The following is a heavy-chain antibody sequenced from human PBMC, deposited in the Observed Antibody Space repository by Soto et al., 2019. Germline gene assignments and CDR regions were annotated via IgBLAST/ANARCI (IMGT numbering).Heavy chain of an antibody. CDR1: GGSLSSGNFY. CDR3: AREVPAAMGGVPYYYMDV. D-gene: IGHD2-2*01. J-gene: IGHJ6*03. V-gene: IGHV4-31*11. CDR2: IYYSGST. Sequence: QVQLQASGPGLVRPSQTLSLTCAVSGGSLSSGNFYWNWIRQHPGKGLEWIGYIYYSGSTYYNPSLNSRVTILVDSSNNQFSLKLGSVTAADTAVYYCAREVPAAMGGVPYYYMDVCGKGTTVTVSS.